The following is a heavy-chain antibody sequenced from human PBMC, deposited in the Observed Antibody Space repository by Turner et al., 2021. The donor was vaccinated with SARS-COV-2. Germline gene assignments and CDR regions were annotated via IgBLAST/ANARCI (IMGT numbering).Heavy chain of an antibody. CDR3: ARGEYYYGSSGYYNPNWFDP. D-gene: IGHD3-22*01. CDR2: KSYDGSNK. J-gene: IGHJ5*02. V-gene: IGHV3-30*04. Sequence: QVQLVESGGGVVQPGRSLSLSCAASGFTFSSYAMHWARQAPGKGLEWVAVKSYDGSNKYYADSVKGRFTISRDNSKNTLYLQMNSLGAEDTAVYFCARGEYYYGSSGYYNPNWFDPWGQGTLVTVSS. CDR1: GFTFSSYA.